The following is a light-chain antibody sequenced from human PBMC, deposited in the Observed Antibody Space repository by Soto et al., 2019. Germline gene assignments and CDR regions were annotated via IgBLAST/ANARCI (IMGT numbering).Light chain of an antibody. V-gene: IGKV1-9*01. CDR1: LGISGY. Sequence: DIQLTQSPSFLSASVGDRVTMTCRASLGISGYLAWYQQKPGKVPRLLIYSASTLQSGVPSRFSGSGSGTEFTLTISSLQPEDFATYYCQQLDRYPFTFGGGTKVEI. J-gene: IGKJ4*01. CDR3: QQLDRYPFT. CDR2: SAS.